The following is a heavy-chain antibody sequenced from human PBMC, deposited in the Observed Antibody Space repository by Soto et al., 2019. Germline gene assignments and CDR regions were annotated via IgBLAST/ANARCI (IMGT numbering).Heavy chain of an antibody. CDR3: ARAGTGAFDY. V-gene: IGHV3-48*02. CDR2: ISYSSTTI. D-gene: IGHD3-16*01. Sequence: GGSLRLSCAASGFTFSSYSMNWVRQAPGKGLEWLSYISYSSTTIYYADSVKGRFTISRDNAKNSLYLQMNSLRDEDTSVYYCARAGTGAFDYWGQGILVTVSS. J-gene: IGHJ4*02. CDR1: GFTFSSYS.